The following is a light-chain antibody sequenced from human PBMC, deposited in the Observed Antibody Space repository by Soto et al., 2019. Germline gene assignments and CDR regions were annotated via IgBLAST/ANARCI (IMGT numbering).Light chain of an antibody. V-gene: IGKV3-15*01. CDR2: GAS. CDR1: QSVCSS. Sequence: EIVMTQSPATLSVSPGERATLSCRASQSVCSSLAWYQQKPGQAPRLLIYGASTRATGIPARFSGSGSGTEFTLTISSLQSEDFAVYYCQQYSNWPPLTFGGGTKVEIK. J-gene: IGKJ4*01. CDR3: QQYSNWPPLT.